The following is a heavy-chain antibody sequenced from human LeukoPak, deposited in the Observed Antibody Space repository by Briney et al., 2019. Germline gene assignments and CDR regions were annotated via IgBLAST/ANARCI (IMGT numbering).Heavy chain of an antibody. CDR3: ARNAHSFDSSGYYFHF. CDR1: GFTLSEYG. Sequence: GGSLRLSCAASGFTLSEYGMHWVRQAPGKGLEWVAFIRYDGNKKYYIDSVKGRFTTSRDNYMNTVSLQMGSLRPEDTAVYYCARNAHSFDSSGYYFHFWGQGTLVTVSS. D-gene: IGHD3-22*01. J-gene: IGHJ4*02. CDR2: IRYDGNKK. V-gene: IGHV3-30*02.